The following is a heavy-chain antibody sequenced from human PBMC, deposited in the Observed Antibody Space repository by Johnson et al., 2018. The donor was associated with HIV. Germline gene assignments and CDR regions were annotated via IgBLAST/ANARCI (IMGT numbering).Heavy chain of an antibody. J-gene: IGHJ3*02. CDR3: PVDTEAFDI. CDR2: IYSGGST. CDR1: RFTVISNY. Sequence: DVQLVESGGGLVQPGGSLRLSCAASRFTVISNYMTWVRQAPGKGLEWVSVIYSGGSTFYTDSVKGRFTISRDNSKNPLYLQMNSLRAEDTAVYYCPVDTEAFDIWGQGTMVTVSS. D-gene: IGHD1-14*01. V-gene: IGHV3-66*01.